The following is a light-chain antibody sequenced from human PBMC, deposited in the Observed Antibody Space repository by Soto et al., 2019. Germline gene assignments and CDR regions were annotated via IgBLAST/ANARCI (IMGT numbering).Light chain of an antibody. CDR3: HQRQSWPRT. Sequence: EIVWTQSPATLSSFPGDRVTLSCRASQAVNTRLAWYQHKPGQAPRLLIYLASNRAAGVPARFSGSGSGTDFTPTISDVEPEDFAVYYCHQRQSWPRTFGQGTKVDIK. CDR2: LAS. CDR1: QAVNTR. J-gene: IGKJ1*01. V-gene: IGKV3-11*01.